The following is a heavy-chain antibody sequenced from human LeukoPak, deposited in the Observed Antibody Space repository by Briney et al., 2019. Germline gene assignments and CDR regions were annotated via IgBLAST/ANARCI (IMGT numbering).Heavy chain of an antibody. Sequence: SETLSLTCAVYGGSFSGYYWSWIRQPPGKGLEWIGEINHSGSTNYNPSLKSRVTISVDTSKNQFSLKLSSVTAADTAVYYCAGSLGIVVVPAAHYYYYMDVWGKGTTVTVPS. CDR2: INHSGST. CDR1: GGSFSGYY. V-gene: IGHV4-34*01. CDR3: AGSLGIVVVPAAHYYYYMDV. D-gene: IGHD2-2*01. J-gene: IGHJ6*03.